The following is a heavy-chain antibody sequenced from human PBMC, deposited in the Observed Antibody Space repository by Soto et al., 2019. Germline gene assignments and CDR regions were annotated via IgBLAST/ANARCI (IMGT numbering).Heavy chain of an antibody. Sequence: EVLLVESGGGLVQPGWYLRLSCAASGFNFSSYWMHWVRQAPGKGPVWVSRINNDGSSTTYADSVKGRFTISRDNAKNTVYLQMNSLRAEDTAVYYCASDNIYYGGNPLFDYWGQGTLVTVS. J-gene: IGHJ4*02. CDR2: INNDGSST. V-gene: IGHV3-74*01. D-gene: IGHD4-17*01. CDR3: ASDNIYYGGNPLFDY. CDR1: GFNFSSYW.